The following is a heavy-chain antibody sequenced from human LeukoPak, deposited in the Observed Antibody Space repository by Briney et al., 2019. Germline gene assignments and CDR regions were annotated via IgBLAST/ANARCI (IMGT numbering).Heavy chain of an antibody. Sequence: GGSLRLSCAASGFTVSSNYMSWVRQAPGKGLEWVSVIYSGGSTYYADSVKGRFTISRHNSKNTLYLQMNSLRAEDTAVYYCAKDFVVGKGLYYYGMDVWGQGTTVTVSS. CDR3: AKDFVVGKGLYYYGMDV. CDR2: IYSGGST. V-gene: IGHV3-53*04. J-gene: IGHJ6*02. D-gene: IGHD2-15*01. CDR1: GFTVSSNY.